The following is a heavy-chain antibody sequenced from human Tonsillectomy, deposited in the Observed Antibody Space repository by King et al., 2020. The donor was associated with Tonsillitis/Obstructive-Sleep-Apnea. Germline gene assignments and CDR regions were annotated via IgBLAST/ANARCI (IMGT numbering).Heavy chain of an antibody. CDR1: GGTFSSYA. J-gene: IGHJ6*03. CDR3: ARDHYDFWSGNYYYYYMDV. V-gene: IGHV1-69*01. Sequence: VQLVESGAEVKKPGSSVKVSCKASGGTFSSYAISWVRQAPGQGLEWMGGIIPIFGTANYAQKFQGRVTITADESTSTAYMELSSLRSEDTAGYYCARDHYDFWSGNYYYYYMDVWGKGTTVTVSS. CDR2: IIPIFGTA. D-gene: IGHD3-3*01.